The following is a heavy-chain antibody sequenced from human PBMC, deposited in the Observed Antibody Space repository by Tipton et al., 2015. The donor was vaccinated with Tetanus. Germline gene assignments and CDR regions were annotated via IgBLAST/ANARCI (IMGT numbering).Heavy chain of an antibody. J-gene: IGHJ5*02. CDR2: IYKSGNT. D-gene: IGHD5-12*01. CDR3: ARYSIVATSNNWFDP. CDR1: VGSISSGDYY. Sequence: TLSLTCTASVGSISSGDYYWSWVRQSPGEGLEWIGHIYKSGNTYYKPSLRSRVAISIDASKNQFSLKLNSVTAADTAVYYCARYSIVATSNNWFDPWGQGTLVTVSS. V-gene: IGHV4-30-4*01.